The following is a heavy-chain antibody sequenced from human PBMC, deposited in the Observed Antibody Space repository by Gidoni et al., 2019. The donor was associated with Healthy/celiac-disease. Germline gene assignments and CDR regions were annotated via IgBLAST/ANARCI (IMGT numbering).Heavy chain of an antibody. Sequence: QVQLVQSGAEVKKPGASVKVSCKASGYTFTSYGIRWVRQAPGQGLEWMGWFSAYNGNTNYAQTLQGRVTMTTDTSTSTAYMELRSLRSDDTAVYYCATNPTTVTTDDAFDIWGQGTMVTVSS. CDR3: ATNPTTVTTDDAFDI. V-gene: IGHV1-18*01. CDR1: GYTFTSYG. CDR2: FSAYNGNT. J-gene: IGHJ3*02. D-gene: IGHD4-17*01.